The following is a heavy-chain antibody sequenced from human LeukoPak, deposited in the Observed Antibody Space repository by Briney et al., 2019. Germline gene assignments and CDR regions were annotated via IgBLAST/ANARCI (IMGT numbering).Heavy chain of an antibody. CDR1: GGSISNYY. D-gene: IGHD2-15*01. J-gene: IGHJ3*02. V-gene: IGHV4-4*07. CDR2: KYARGSS. CDR3: ARGRYCSADICTGGDSFDI. Sequence: PSETLSLTCTVSGGSISNYYWSWVRQPAGKGLEWIGRKYARGSSNYNPPVQSRVTMSVDTSKNQFSLKLRSVTAADTAVYYCARGRYCSADICTGGDSFDIWGQGTMVSVSP.